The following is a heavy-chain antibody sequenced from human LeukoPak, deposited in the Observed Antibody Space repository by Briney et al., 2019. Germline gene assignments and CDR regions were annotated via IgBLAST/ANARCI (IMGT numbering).Heavy chain of an antibody. D-gene: IGHD2-15*01. J-gene: IGHJ4*02. CDR3: TKDCSGGSCIDN. Sequence: GGSLRLSCAASGFSFSSYGMHWVRQAPGKGLEWVAVISYDGSNKHYADSVKGRFTISRDNSKNTFYLQMNSLGGEDTAVYYCTKDCSGGSCIDNWGQGTLVTVSS. CDR2: ISYDGSNK. V-gene: IGHV3-30*18. CDR1: GFSFSSYG.